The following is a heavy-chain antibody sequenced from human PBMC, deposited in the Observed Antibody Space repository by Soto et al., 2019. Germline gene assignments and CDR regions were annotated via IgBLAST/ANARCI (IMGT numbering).Heavy chain of an antibody. CDR1: GGSVSSGSYY. Sequence: SETLSLTCTVSGGSVSSGSYYWSWIRQPPGKGLEWIGYIYYSGSTNYNPSLKSRVTISVDTSKNQFSLKLSSVTAADTAVYYCAREGDWRNWFDPWGQGTLVTVSS. J-gene: IGHJ5*02. CDR2: IYYSGST. D-gene: IGHD3-9*01. CDR3: AREGDWRNWFDP. V-gene: IGHV4-61*01.